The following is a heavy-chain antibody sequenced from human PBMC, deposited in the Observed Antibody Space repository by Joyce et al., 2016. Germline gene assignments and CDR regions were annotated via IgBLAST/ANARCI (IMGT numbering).Heavy chain of an antibody. D-gene: IGHD6-13*01. J-gene: IGHJ4*02. Sequence: QVQLQESGPGLVKPSETLSLTCTVSGDSIGTYYRNWIRQPPGKGLEWIGYIFYTGSTNYNPSLKSRITMSVDMSKNQFSLNLNSVTAADTAVYYCARVGSSWSFGYWGQGTLVTVSS. CDR1: GDSIGTYY. CDR2: IFYTGST. CDR3: ARVGSSWSFGY. V-gene: IGHV4-59*01.